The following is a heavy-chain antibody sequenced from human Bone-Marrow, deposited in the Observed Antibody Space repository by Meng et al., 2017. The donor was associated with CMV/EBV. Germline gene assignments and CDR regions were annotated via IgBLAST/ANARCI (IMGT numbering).Heavy chain of an antibody. CDR3: ARSDYDFWSGYYVY. Sequence: ASVKVSCKASGYTFTGYYMHWVRQAPGQGLEWMGWINPNSGGTNYAQKFQGRVTMTRDTSTSTAYMELRSLRSDDTALYYCARSDYDFWSGYYVYWGQGTLVTVSS. V-gene: IGHV1-2*02. CDR1: GYTFTGYY. CDR2: INPNSGGT. D-gene: IGHD3-3*01. J-gene: IGHJ4*02.